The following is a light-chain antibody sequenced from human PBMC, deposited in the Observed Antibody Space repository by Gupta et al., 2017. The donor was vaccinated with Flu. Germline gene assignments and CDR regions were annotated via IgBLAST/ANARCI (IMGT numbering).Light chain of an antibody. CDR2: DVS. Sequence: TICFTGSSSNVGGYNYVCWYQQHAREAPNLVIYDVSSRSAVVAHCFSGSKSGNTASLTSAGLQADEEADYYCGSDTSSSTPVVFGGGTKLTVL. V-gene: IGLV2-14*04. CDR1: SSNVGGYNY. J-gene: IGLJ2*01. CDR3: GSDTSSSTPVV.